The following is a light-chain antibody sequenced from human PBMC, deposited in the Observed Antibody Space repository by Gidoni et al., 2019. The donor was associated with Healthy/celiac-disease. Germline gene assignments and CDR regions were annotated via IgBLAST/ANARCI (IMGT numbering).Light chain of an antibody. Sequence: IVMTQSPLSMPVTPGEQASISCRSSQSLLHSNGYNYLDWYLQKPGQSPQLLSYLGSNRASGVPDRLSGSGSGTDFTLKISRVEAEDVGVYYCMQALQTPPWTFGQGTKVEIK. CDR3: MQALQTPPWT. CDR2: LGS. V-gene: IGKV2-28*01. CDR1: QSLLHSNGYNY. J-gene: IGKJ1*01.